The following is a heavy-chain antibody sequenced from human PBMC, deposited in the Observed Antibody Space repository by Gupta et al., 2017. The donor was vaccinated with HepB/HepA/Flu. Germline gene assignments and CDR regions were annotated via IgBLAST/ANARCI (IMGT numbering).Heavy chain of an antibody. CDR2: INPDSGGT. D-gene: IGHD3-22*01. Sequence: QVQLLPSWAEVTKPGASVKVSCKASGCTFIGYYVHWVRHVPGQGLEWMGWINPDSGGTNYAQKFQGWITMTRDTSISTAYMELSRLRSDDTAVYYCARGYYQDSSGYFYWGQGTLVTVSS. CDR3: ARGYYQDSSGYFY. CDR1: GCTFIGYY. J-gene: IGHJ4*02. V-gene: IGHV1-2*04.